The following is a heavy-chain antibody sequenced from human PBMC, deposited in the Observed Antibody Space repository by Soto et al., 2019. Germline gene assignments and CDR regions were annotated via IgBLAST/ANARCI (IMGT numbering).Heavy chain of an antibody. CDR1: GFTFSSYW. CDR3: ARDPNIVATMGSIYYYYGMDV. V-gene: IGHV3-7*01. D-gene: IGHD5-12*01. Sequence: PGGSLRLSCAASGFTFSSYWMSWVRQAPGKGLEWVANIKQDGSEEYYVDSVKGRFTISRDNAKNSLYLQMNSLRAEDTAVYYCARDPNIVATMGSIYYYYGMDVWGQGTTVIVSS. J-gene: IGHJ6*02. CDR2: IKQDGSEE.